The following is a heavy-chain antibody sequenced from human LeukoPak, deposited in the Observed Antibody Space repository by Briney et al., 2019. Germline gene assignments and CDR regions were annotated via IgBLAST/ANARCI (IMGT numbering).Heavy chain of an antibody. CDR3: ARNHNWFDP. Sequence: WASAKVSCKASGYTFTGYYMHWVRQAPGQGLEWMGGIIPIFGTANYAQKFQGRVTITADESTSTAYMELSSLRSEDTAVYYCARNHNWFDPWGQGTLVTVSS. V-gene: IGHV1-69*13. CDR1: GYTFTGYY. CDR2: IIPIFGTA. J-gene: IGHJ5*02.